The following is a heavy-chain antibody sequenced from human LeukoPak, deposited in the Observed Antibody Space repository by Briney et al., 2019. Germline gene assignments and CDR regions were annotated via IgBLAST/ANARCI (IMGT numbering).Heavy chain of an antibody. CDR2: ISSSSSTI. Sequence: PGGSLRLSCAASGFTFSSYSMNWVRQAPGEGLEWVSYISSSSSTIYYADSVKGRFTISRDNAKNSLYLQMNSLRDEDTAVYYCASGLWFGESRLDHWGQGTLVTVSS. CDR3: ASGLWFGESRLDH. J-gene: IGHJ4*02. D-gene: IGHD3-10*01. V-gene: IGHV3-48*02. CDR1: GFTFSSYS.